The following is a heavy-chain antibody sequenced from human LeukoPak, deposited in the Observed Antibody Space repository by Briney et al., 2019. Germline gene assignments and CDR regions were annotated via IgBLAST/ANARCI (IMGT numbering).Heavy chain of an antibody. CDR3: TRVRGYDFDF. V-gene: IGHV3-74*01. CDR2: INSDASST. D-gene: IGHD5-12*01. CDR1: GFTFSSYW. Sequence: QPGGSLRLSCAASGFTFSSYWMHWVRQVPGKGLVWVSRINSDASSTNYADSVKGRFTISRDNAKNTLYLQMNGLRAEDTAVYYCTRVRGYDFDFWGQGTLVTVSS. J-gene: IGHJ4*02.